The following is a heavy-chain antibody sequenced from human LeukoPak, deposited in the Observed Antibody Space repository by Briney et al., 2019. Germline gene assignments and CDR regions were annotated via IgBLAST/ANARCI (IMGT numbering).Heavy chain of an antibody. CDR1: GGTFSSYA. CDR3: ARARIAVAGNEGLFDY. V-gene: IGHV1-69*05. D-gene: IGHD6-19*01. J-gene: IGHJ4*02. Sequence: GASVKVSCKASGGTFSSYAISWVRQAPGQGLEWMGGIIPIFGTASYAQKFQGRVTITTDESTSTAYMELSSLRSEDTAVYYCARARIAVAGNEGLFDYWGQGTLVTVSS. CDR2: IIPIFGTA.